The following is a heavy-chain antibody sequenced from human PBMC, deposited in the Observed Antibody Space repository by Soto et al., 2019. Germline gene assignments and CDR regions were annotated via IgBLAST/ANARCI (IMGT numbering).Heavy chain of an antibody. V-gene: IGHV1-8*01. D-gene: IGHD3-3*01. J-gene: IGHJ5*02. CDR2: MNPNSGNT. Sequence: QVQLVQSGAEVKKPGASVKVSCKASGYTFTSYDINWVRQATGQGLEWMGWMNPNSGNTGYAQKFQGRVTMTRNTYISTAYMELSSLRSEDTAVYYCARGRPYYDFWSGLLAAEGWFDPWGQGTLVTVSS. CDR3: ARGRPYYDFWSGLLAAEGWFDP. CDR1: GYTFTSYD.